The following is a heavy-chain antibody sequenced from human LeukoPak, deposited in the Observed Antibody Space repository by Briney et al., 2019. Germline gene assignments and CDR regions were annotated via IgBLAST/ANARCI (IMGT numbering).Heavy chain of an antibody. Sequence: SETLSLTCTVSGGSISTYYWTWIRQPPGKGLEWIGYMDYSGSTDYNPTLKSRVTISKDTSKNQFSLKLSSVTAADTAVYYCARGTYYYDSSGYYWFDPWGQGTLVTVSS. CDR2: MDYSGST. J-gene: IGHJ5*02. CDR3: ARGTYYYDSSGYYWFDP. V-gene: IGHV4-59*01. D-gene: IGHD3-22*01. CDR1: GGSISTYY.